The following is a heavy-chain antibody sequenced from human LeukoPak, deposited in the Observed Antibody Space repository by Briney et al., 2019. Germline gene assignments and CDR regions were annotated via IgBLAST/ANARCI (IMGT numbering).Heavy chain of an antibody. CDR1: GYTFTAYY. CDR3: ATFYSDSSGYYFFAY. Sequence: ASVKVSCKASGYTFTAYYMHWVRQAPGQGLEWMGWTNPNSGGTNYTQRFQGRVTMTRDTSISTAYMELSRLRSDDTAVYYCATFYSDSSGYYFFAYWGQGTLVTVSS. D-gene: IGHD3-22*01. V-gene: IGHV1-2*02. CDR2: TNPNSGGT. J-gene: IGHJ4*02.